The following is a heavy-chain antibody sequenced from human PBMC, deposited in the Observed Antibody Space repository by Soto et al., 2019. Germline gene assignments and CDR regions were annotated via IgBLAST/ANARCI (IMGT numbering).Heavy chain of an antibody. CDR3: ARERITLFGVVIKYYYYGMDV. CDR1: GYTFTSYY. D-gene: IGHD3-3*01. Sequence: ASVKVSCKASGYTFTSYYMHWVRQAPGQGLEWMGIINPSGGSTSYAQKFQGRVTMTRDTSTSTVYMELSSLRSEDTAVYYCARERITLFGVVIKYYYYGMDVWGQGTTVTVSS. J-gene: IGHJ6*02. V-gene: IGHV1-46*01. CDR2: INPSGGST.